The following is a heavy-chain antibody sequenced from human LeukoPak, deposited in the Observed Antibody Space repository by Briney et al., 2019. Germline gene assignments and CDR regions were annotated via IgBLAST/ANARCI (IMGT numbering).Heavy chain of an antibody. CDR2: ISYDGSNK. CDR3: ARDNPPYYYDSSGHDAFDI. V-gene: IGHV3-30-3*01. J-gene: IGHJ3*02. Sequence: PGGSLRLSCAASGFTFSSYAMHWVRQAPGKGLERVAVISYDGSNKYYADSVKGRFTISRDNSKNTLYLQMNSLRAEDTAVYYCARDNPPYYYDSSGHDAFDIWGQGTMVTVSS. CDR1: GFTFSSYA. D-gene: IGHD3-22*01.